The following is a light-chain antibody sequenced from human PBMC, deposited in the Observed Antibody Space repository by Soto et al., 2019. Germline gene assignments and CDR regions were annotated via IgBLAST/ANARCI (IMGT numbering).Light chain of an antibody. CDR2: GNN. J-gene: IGLJ2*01. V-gene: IGLV1-40*01. CDR1: SSNIGAGYD. CDR3: QSFDTNLNAVV. Sequence: QSVLTQPPSVSGAPGQTITISCTGSSSNIGAGYDVHWYQQLPGRAPKLLIYGNNNRPSGVPDRFSGSKSGTSASLAITGLLPEDEADFFCQSFDTNLNAVVFGGGTKLTVL.